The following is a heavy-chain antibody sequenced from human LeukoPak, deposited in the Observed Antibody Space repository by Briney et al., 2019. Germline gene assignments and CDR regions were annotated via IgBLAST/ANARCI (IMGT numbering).Heavy chain of an antibody. CDR3: ARGPAQLNYYFEY. V-gene: IGHV3-66*01. J-gene: IGHJ4*02. CDR2: LYSGGIT. Sequence: GGSLRLSCAASGFTVSSNYMSWVRQALGKGLEWVSVLYSGGITYYADSVKGRFTISRDNSKSTVYLQMNTLRAEDTAVYYCARGPAQLNYYFEYWGQGTLVTVSA. D-gene: IGHD5-18*01. CDR1: GFTVSSNY.